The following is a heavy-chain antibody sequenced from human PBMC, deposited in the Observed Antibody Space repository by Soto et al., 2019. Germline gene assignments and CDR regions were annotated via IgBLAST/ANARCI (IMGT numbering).Heavy chain of an antibody. Sequence: ASVKVSGKASGYTFTSYGISWVRQAPGQGLEWMGWISAYNGNTNYAQKLQGRVTMTTDTSTSTAYMELRSLRSDDTAVYYCASSGVPPPDFDYWGQGTLVTVSS. J-gene: IGHJ4*02. CDR1: GYTFTSYG. CDR2: ISAYNGNT. CDR3: ASSGVPPPDFDY. V-gene: IGHV1-18*01. D-gene: IGHD2-8*01.